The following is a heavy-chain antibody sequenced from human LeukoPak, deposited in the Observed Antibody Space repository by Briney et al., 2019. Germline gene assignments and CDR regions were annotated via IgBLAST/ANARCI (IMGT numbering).Heavy chain of an antibody. J-gene: IGHJ6*02. D-gene: IGHD3-22*01. CDR1: GHSFTSCD. V-gene: IGHV1-8*01. CDR2: MNPNSGNT. Sequence: ASVKVSCKASGHSFTSCDINWVRQATGQGLERMGWMNPNSGNTGYAQKFQGRVTMTRNTSISTAYMELSSLRSEDTAVYYCARSPKYYYDSSGYYGMDVWGQGTTVTVSS. CDR3: ARSPKYYYDSSGYYGMDV.